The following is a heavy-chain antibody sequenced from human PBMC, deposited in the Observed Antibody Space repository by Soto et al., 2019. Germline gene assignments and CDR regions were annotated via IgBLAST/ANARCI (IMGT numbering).Heavy chain of an antibody. CDR3: AFGWIAVAGLLFAY. Sequence: ASVKVSCKASGYTFTSYAMHWVRQAPGQRLEWMGWINAGNGNTKYSQKFQGRVTITRDTSASTAYMELSSLRSEDTAVYYCAFGWIAVAGLLFAYWAQGTLVTVSS. D-gene: IGHD6-19*01. J-gene: IGHJ4*02. CDR1: GYTFTSYA. V-gene: IGHV1-3*01. CDR2: INAGNGNT.